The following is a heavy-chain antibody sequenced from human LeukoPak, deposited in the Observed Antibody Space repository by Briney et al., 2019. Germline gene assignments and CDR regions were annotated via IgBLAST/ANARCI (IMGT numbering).Heavy chain of an antibody. Sequence: SETLSLTCTVSGGSISSSSYYWSWIRQSPGTGLEWIGYVYHNGNTYYNPSLKSRVTISVDTSKNQFSLKLRSVTAADTAVYYCARLDYYDSSGYSYAFDIWGQGTMVTVSS. D-gene: IGHD3-22*01. CDR3: ARLDYYDSSGYSYAFDI. CDR2: VYHNGNT. J-gene: IGHJ3*02. CDR1: GGSISSSSYY. V-gene: IGHV4-39*07.